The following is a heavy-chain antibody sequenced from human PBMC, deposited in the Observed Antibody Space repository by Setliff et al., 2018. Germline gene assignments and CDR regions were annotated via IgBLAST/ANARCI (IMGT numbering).Heavy chain of an antibody. V-gene: IGHV3-23*01. CDR3: AKAIRYGGGWELGAFDI. D-gene: IGHD6-19*01. Sequence: GGSLRLSCAASGFTFSSYAITWVRQAPGKGLEWVSMISGSAQTTYYADSVKGRFTISRDNSKNTVYLEMNSLRAEDTAVYYCAKAIRYGGGWELGAFDIWGQGTMVTVSS. J-gene: IGHJ3*02. CDR2: ISGSAQTT. CDR1: GFTFSSYA.